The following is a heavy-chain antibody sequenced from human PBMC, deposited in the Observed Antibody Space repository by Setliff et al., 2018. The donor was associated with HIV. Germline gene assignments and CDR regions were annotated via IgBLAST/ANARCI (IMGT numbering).Heavy chain of an antibody. D-gene: IGHD7-27*01. CDR1: GFTFSTYA. Sequence: GGSLRLSCAASGFTFSTYAMTWVRQAPGKGLEWLGHSKSKIQGGTTDYAAPVKGRFIISRGDSQNTLYLQMNSLKTEDTAVYYCATPKPGDGITFDIWGQGTMVTVSS. CDR2: SKSKIQGGTT. J-gene: IGHJ3*02. CDR3: ATPKPGDGITFDI. V-gene: IGHV3-15*01.